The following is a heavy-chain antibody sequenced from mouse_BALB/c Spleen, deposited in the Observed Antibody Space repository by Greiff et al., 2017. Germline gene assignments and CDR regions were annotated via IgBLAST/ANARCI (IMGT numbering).Heavy chain of an antibody. J-gene: IGHJ3*01. CDR3: ARDGSSFWFAY. Sequence: EVKLVESGGGLVQPGGSRKLSCAASGFTFSSFGMHWVRPAPVKGLEWVAYISSGSSTIYYADTVKGRFTISRDNPKNTLFLQMTSLRSEDTAMYYCARDGSSFWFAYWGQGTLVTVSA. CDR1: GFTFSSFG. D-gene: IGHD1-1*01. CDR2: ISSGSSTI. V-gene: IGHV5-17*02.